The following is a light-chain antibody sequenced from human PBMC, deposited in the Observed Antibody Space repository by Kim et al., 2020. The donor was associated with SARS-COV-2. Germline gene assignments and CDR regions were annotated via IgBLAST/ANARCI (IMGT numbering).Light chain of an antibody. CDR1: SLRNYY. CDR3: NSRDSSGNHVL. Sequence: SSELTQDPAVSVALGQTVRITCQGDSLRNYYASWYQQKPGQAPVFVIYGQNNRPSGIPDRFSVSNSGNTASLTITGAQAEDEADYYCNSRDSSGNHVLFG. J-gene: IGLJ2*01. CDR2: GQN. V-gene: IGLV3-19*01.